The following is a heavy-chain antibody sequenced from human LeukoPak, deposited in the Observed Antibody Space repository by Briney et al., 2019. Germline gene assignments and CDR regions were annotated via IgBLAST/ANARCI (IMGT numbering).Heavy chain of an antibody. D-gene: IGHD2-15*01. CDR3: ARQGYCSGGSCYVDLDY. CDR2: IYYSGST. Sequence: KASETLSLTCTVSGGSISGSSYYWGWIRQPPGKGLEWIGSIYYSGSTYYNPSLKSRVTISVDTSKNQFSLKLSSVTAADTAVYYCARQGYCSGGSCYVDLDYWGQGTLVTVSS. CDR1: GGSISGSSYY. J-gene: IGHJ4*02. V-gene: IGHV4-39*01.